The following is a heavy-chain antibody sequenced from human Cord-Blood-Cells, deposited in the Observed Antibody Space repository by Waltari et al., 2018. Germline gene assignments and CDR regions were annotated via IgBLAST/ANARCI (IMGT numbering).Heavy chain of an antibody. V-gene: IGHV4-59*08. CDR1: GGPISSYY. D-gene: IGHD3-10*01. CDR2: IYYSGST. CDR3: ARHPTYYYGSGSPYYYYMDV. Sequence: QVQLQESGPGLVKPSETLSLTCTVSGGPISSYYWSWIRQPPGKGLEWIGYIYYSGSTNYNPSLKSRVTISVDTSKNQFSLKLSSVTAADTAVYYCARHPTYYYGSGSPYYYYMDVWGKGTTVTVSS. J-gene: IGHJ6*03.